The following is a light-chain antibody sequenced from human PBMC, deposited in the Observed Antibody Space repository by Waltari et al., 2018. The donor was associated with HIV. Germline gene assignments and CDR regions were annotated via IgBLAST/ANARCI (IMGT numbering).Light chain of an antibody. J-gene: IGLJ2*01. Sequence: RVTISCTGSSSNIGAGYDVHWYQQLPGTAPKVLIYGNTNRPSGVPDRFSGSKSGTSASLAITGLQAEDEADYYCQSYDSSLSGFVVFGGGTKVTVL. CDR3: QSYDSSLSGFVV. V-gene: IGLV1-40*01. CDR2: GNT. CDR1: SSNIGAGYD.